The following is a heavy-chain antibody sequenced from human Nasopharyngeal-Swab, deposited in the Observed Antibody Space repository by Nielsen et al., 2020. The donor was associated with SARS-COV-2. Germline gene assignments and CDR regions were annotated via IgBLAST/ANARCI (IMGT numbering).Heavy chain of an antibody. CDR1: GFIFGNKW. CDR3: VLPSIAAPGRDS. CDR2: IEQDGVEP. D-gene: IGHD6-13*01. Sequence: GGSLRLSCAASGFIFGNKWMSWVSQAPGKGLEWVANIEQDGVEPHYVDSVKGRFTIPRDNAETSLYLQMNSLRVEDTALYYCVLPSIAAPGRDSWGQGTLVTVSS. V-gene: IGHV3-7*01. J-gene: IGHJ4*02.